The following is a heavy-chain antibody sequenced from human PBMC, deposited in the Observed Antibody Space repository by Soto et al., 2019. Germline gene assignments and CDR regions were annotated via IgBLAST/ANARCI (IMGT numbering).Heavy chain of an antibody. D-gene: IGHD3-22*01. V-gene: IGHV1-18*01. J-gene: IGHJ4*02. CDR2: ISAYNGNT. CDR1: GYTFTSYG. Sequence: ASVKVSCKASGYTFTSYGISWVRQAPGQGLEWMGWISAYNGNTNYAQKLQGRVTMTTDTSTSTAYMELRSLRSDDTAVYYCARDVSYYYDSSGFGHPTDYWGQGTLVTVSS. CDR3: ARDVSYYYDSSGFGHPTDY.